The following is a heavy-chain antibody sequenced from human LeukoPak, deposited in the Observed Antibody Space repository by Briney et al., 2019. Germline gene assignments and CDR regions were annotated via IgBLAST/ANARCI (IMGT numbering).Heavy chain of an antibody. CDR1: GFTFSSYW. Sequence: GGSLRLSCAASGFTFSSYWMSWVRQAPGKGLEWVSAISGSGGSTYYADSVKGRFTISRDNSKNTLYLQTNSLRAEDTAVYYCAKKLGSTRSFDYWGQGTLVTVSS. D-gene: IGHD2-2*01. CDR3: AKKLGSTRSFDY. V-gene: IGHV3-23*01. CDR2: ISGSGGST. J-gene: IGHJ4*02.